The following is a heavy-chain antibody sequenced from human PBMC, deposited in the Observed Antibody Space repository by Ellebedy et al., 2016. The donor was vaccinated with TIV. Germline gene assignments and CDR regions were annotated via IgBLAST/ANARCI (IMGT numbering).Heavy chain of an antibody. Sequence: GESLKISCAASGFTFSSYSMNWVRQAPGKGLEWVSSISSSSSYIYYADSVKGRFTISRDNAKNSLYLQMNSLRAEDTAVYYCARDGRRYCSGGSCSYYFDYWGQGTLVTVSS. J-gene: IGHJ4*02. D-gene: IGHD2-15*01. V-gene: IGHV3-21*01. CDR3: ARDGRRYCSGGSCSYYFDY. CDR1: GFTFSSYS. CDR2: ISSSSSYI.